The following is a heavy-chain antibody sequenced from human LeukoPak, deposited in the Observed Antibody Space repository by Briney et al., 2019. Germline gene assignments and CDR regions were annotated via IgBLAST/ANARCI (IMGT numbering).Heavy chain of an antibody. CDR1: GGSVTSGNYH. CDR2: ISYSGST. V-gene: IGHV4-61*01. Sequence: SETLSLTCTVSGGSVTSGNYHWTWIRQPPGKGLEWVGYISYSGSTDYNPSLRGRVTMSLDRPRNQFTLKLSSVSAADTAVYYCAAWQTIIFDYWGQGSLVTVSS. CDR3: AAWQTIIFDY. D-gene: IGHD5-24*01. J-gene: IGHJ4*02.